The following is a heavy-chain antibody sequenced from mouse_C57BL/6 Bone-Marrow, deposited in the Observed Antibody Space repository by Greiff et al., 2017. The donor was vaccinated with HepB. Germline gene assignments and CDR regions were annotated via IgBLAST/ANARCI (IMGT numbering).Heavy chain of an antibody. J-gene: IGHJ1*03. V-gene: IGHV5-4*01. Sequence: EVKLVESGGGLVKPGGSLKLSCAASGFTFSSYAMSWVRQTPEKRLEWVATISDGGSYTYYPDNVKGRFTISRDNAKNNLYLQMSHLKSEDTAMYYCARDADTRGYFDVWGTGTTVTVSS. D-gene: IGHD3-3*01. CDR3: ARDADTRGYFDV. CDR2: ISDGGSYT. CDR1: GFTFSSYA.